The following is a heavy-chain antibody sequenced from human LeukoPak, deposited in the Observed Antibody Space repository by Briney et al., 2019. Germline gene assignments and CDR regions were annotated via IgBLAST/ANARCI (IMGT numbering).Heavy chain of an antibody. D-gene: IGHD4-17*01. V-gene: IGHV3-23*01. J-gene: IGHJ3*02. CDR3: NTDSTVTTEGYVFDI. CDR2: ISGSDAGT. CDR1: GFTFSSYA. Sequence: GGSLRLSCAASGFTFSSYAMSWVRQAPGKGLEWVSAISGSDAGTYSADSVQGRFTISRDNSRNTLYLQMNSLKTEDTAVYYCNTDSTVTTEGYVFDIWGQGTMVTVSS.